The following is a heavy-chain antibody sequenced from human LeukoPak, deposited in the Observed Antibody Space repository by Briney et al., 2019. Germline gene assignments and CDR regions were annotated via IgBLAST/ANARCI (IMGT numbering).Heavy chain of an antibody. J-gene: IGHJ4*02. D-gene: IGHD2-15*01. V-gene: IGHV3-7*01. CDR2: IKQDGSNK. CDR1: GFTFSSYW. Sequence: PGGSLTLSCAASGFTFSSYWMSWVRQAPGKGLEWVANIKQDGSNKYYADSVKGRFTISRDNSKNTLYLQMNSLRAEDTAVYYCAKDRSCSGGSCYYFDYWGQGTLVTVSS. CDR3: AKDRSCSGGSCYYFDY.